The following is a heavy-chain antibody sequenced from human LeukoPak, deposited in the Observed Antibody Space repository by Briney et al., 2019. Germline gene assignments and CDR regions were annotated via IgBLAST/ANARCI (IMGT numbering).Heavy chain of an antibody. CDR1: GFTFSDYY. J-gene: IGHJ4*02. V-gene: IGHV3-11*04. D-gene: IGHD3-22*01. Sequence: PGGSLRLSCAASGFTFSDYYMSWIRQAQGKGLEWVSYISSGGSTIYYADSVKGRFTIYRENAKNSLYLQMNSLRAEDTAVYYCARDREGYYDSSGYPLDCWGQGTLVTVSS. CDR3: ARDREGYYDSSGYPLDC. CDR2: ISSGGSTI.